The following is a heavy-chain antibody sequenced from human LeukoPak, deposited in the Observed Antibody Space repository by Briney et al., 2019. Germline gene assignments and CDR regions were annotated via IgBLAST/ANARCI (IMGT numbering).Heavy chain of an antibody. CDR1: GFTFSDYG. CDR2: ISSSSSTI. Sequence: GGSLRLSCAASGFTFSDYGMNWVRQAPGKGLEWVSYISSSSSTIYYADSVKGRFTISRDNAKNSLYLQMNSLRDEDTAVYYCARGNMAVLRYFDWLTWGQGTLVTVPS. J-gene: IGHJ5*02. D-gene: IGHD3-9*01. V-gene: IGHV3-48*02. CDR3: ARGNMAVLRYFDWLT.